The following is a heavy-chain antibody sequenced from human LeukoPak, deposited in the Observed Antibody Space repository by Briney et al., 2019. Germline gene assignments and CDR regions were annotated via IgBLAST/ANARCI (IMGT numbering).Heavy chain of an antibody. CDR2: IYHSGST. Sequence: SETLSLTCTVSGYSISSGYHWGWIRQPPGKGLEWIGSIYHSGSTYYNPSLKSRVTISVDTSRNQFSLKLRSVTAADTAVYYCARVVQSTDSSGFYLPEYFQHWGQGTLVTVSS. CDR1: GYSISSGYH. J-gene: IGHJ1*01. V-gene: IGHV4-38-2*02. CDR3: ARVVQSTDSSGFYLPEYFQH. D-gene: IGHD3-22*01.